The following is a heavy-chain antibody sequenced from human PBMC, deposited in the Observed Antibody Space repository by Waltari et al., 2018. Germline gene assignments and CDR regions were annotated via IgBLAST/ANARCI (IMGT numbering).Heavy chain of an antibody. V-gene: IGHV4-61*05. CDR1: GGSISSSSYY. CDR3: ARRGSGVNWFDP. Sequence: QLQLQESGPGLVKPSETLSLTCTVSGGSISSSSYYWGWIRQPAGKGLEWIGYIYTSGGTNYNPSLKSRVTISVDTSKNQFSLKLSSVTAADTAVYYCARRGSGVNWFDPWGQGTLVTVSS. CDR2: IYTSGGT. D-gene: IGHD3-10*01. J-gene: IGHJ5*02.